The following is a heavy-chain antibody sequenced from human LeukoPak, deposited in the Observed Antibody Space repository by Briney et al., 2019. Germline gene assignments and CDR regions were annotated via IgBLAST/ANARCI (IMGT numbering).Heavy chain of an antibody. CDR2: ISGSGGST. CDR1: GFTFSSYG. D-gene: IGHD3-16*02. V-gene: IGHV3-23*01. CDR3: ARAGSVRIRRISEPVWGSYRIWFDP. Sequence: GGSLRLSCAAAGFTFSSYGMSWVRQAPGKGLGWVSAISGSGGSTYYADSVKGRFTISRDNSKNTLYLQMNSLRAEDTALYYCARAGSVRIRRISEPVWGSYRIWFDPWGQGTLVTVSS. J-gene: IGHJ5*02.